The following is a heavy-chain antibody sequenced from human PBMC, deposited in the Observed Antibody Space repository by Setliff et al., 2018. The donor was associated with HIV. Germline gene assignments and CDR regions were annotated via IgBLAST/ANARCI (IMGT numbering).Heavy chain of an antibody. CDR1: GFTLSSYS. CDR2: ISSSSRYR. CDR3: ARDLSNSFTFDY. Sequence: GGSLRLSCAASGFTLSSYSINWVRQAPGKGLEWVSSISSSSRYRSSADAVKGRFTISRDNAKNSLYLQMNSLRAEDTAVYYCARDLSNSFTFDYWGPGILVTVSS. V-gene: IGHV3-21*01. J-gene: IGHJ4*02. D-gene: IGHD6-13*01.